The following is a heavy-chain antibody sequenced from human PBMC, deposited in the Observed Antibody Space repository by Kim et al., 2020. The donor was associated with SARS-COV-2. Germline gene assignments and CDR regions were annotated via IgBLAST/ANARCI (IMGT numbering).Heavy chain of an antibody. J-gene: IGHJ3*02. CDR2: IYPGDSDT. Sequence: GESLKISCKGSGYSFISYWIGWVRQMPGKGLELMGIIYPGDSDTRYSPSFQGQVTISADKSISTAYLQWSSLKASDTAIYYCARRQFGSGTQGAFDIWGQGTMVTVSS. V-gene: IGHV5-51*01. CDR1: GYSFISYW. D-gene: IGHD3-10*01. CDR3: ARRQFGSGTQGAFDI.